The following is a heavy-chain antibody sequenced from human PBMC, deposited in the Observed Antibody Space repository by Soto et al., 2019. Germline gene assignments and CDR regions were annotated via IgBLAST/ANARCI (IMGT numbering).Heavy chain of an antibody. D-gene: IGHD3-22*01. J-gene: IGHJ4*02. Sequence: PSETLSLTCTVSGGSISSGGYYWSWIRQHPGKGLEWIGYIYYSGSTYYNPSLKSRVTISVDTSKNQFSLKLSSVTAEDTAVYYCERVLYYYDSSGYLDYWGQGTLVTVSS. V-gene: IGHV4-31*03. CDR2: IYYSGST. CDR1: GGSISSGGYY. CDR3: ERVLYYYDSSGYLDY.